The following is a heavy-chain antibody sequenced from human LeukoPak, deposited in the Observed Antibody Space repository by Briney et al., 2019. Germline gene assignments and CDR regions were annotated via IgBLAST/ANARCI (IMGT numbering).Heavy chain of an antibody. CDR2: ISAYNGNT. J-gene: IGHJ4*02. Sequence: ASVKVSCKASGYTFTSYGISWVRQAPGQGLEWMGWISAYNGNTNYAQKLQGRVTMTTDTSTSTAYMELRSLRSDDTAVYYCARARGGTTSPYFDYWGQGTLVTVSS. V-gene: IGHV1-18*01. CDR3: ARARGGTTSPYFDY. CDR1: GYTFTSYG. D-gene: IGHD3-16*01.